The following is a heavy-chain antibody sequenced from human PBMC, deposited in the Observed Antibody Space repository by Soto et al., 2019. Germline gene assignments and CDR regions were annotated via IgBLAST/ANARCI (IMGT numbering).Heavy chain of an antibody. CDR2: IKQDGSEK. V-gene: IGHV3-7*01. Sequence: PGGSLRLSCAASGFTFSSYWMSWVRQAPGKGLEWVANIKQDGSEKYYVDSVKGRFTISRDNAKNSLYLQMNSLRAEDTAVYYCARNRRYSYGSGTFDYWGQGTLVTVSS. D-gene: IGHD5-18*01. CDR3: ARNRRYSYGSGTFDY. J-gene: IGHJ4*02. CDR1: GFTFSSYW.